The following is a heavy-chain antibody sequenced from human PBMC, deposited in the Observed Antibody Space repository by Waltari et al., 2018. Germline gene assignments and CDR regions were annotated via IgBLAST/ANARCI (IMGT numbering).Heavy chain of an antibody. Sequence: QVQLQESGPGLVKPSQTLSLTCTVSGASVSGGSYFWNWIRQPAGKGLEWIARIYTTGRTDYNPSLQSRVTISADTSKNELSLKMSSVTAAGTAVYYCARSGYDSTEGWLDPWGPGTLVTVSS. CDR1: GASVSGGSYF. J-gene: IGHJ5*02. CDR2: IYTTGRT. D-gene: IGHD3-22*01. V-gene: IGHV4-61*02. CDR3: ARSGYDSTEGWLDP.